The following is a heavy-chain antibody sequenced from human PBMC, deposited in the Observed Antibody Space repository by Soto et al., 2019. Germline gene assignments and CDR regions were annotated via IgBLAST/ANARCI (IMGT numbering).Heavy chain of an antibody. D-gene: IGHD2-21*01. J-gene: IGHJ2*01. CDR2: IIPIFGTA. Sequence: QVQLVQSGAEVKKPGSSVKVSCKASGGTFSSYAISWVRQAPGQGLEWMGGIIPIFGTANYAQKFQGRVTISADESPSTAYMELSSLRSDDTAVYYCAHQAGRDCYNDWYFDLWGRGTLVTVSS. CDR3: AHQAGRDCYNDWYFDL. CDR1: GGTFSSYA. V-gene: IGHV1-69*12.